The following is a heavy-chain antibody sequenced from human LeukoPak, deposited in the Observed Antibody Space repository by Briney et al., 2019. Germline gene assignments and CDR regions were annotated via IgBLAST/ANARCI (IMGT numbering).Heavy chain of an antibody. CDR2: IYYSGST. J-gene: IGHJ6*03. V-gene: IGHV4-59*01. CDR3: ARESTYYYYMDV. CDR1: GVSISSYY. Sequence: PSETLSLTCTVSGVSISSYYWSWIRQPPGKGLEWIGYIYYSGSTNYNPSLKSRVTISVDTSKNQFSLKLSSVTAADTAVYYCARESTYYYYMDVWGKGTTVTVSS.